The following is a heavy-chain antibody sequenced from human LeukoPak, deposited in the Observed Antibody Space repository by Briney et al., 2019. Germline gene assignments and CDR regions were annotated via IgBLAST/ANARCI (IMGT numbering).Heavy chain of an antibody. D-gene: IGHD6-19*01. CDR3: ARGSSSGCMDV. Sequence: GGSLRLSCAASGYTFSSYDMHWVRQATGKGLEWVSAIGTAGDTYYPASVKGRFTISRENAKNSLYLQMNSLRAGDTAVYYCARGSSSGCMDVWGQGTTVTVSS. V-gene: IGHV3-13*01. CDR2: IGTAGDT. CDR1: GYTFSSYD. J-gene: IGHJ6*02.